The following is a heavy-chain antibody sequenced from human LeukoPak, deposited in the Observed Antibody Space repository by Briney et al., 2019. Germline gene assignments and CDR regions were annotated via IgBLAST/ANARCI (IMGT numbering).Heavy chain of an antibody. Sequence: PSQTLSLTCTVSGGSISSGSYYWRWIRQPAGKGLEWIGRIYTSGSTNYNPSLKSRVTISVDTSKNQFSLKLSSVTAADTAVYYCARDHRCSGGSCYYVGDYWGQGTLVTVSS. J-gene: IGHJ4*02. D-gene: IGHD2-15*01. CDR2: IYTSGST. CDR1: GGSISSGSYY. CDR3: ARDHRCSGGSCYYVGDY. V-gene: IGHV4-61*02.